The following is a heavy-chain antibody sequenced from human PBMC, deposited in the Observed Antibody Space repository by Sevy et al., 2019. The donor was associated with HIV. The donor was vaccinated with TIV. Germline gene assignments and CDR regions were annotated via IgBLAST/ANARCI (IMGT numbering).Heavy chain of an antibody. CDR1: GGSISSYY. J-gene: IGHJ6*02. Sequence: SETLSLTCTVSGGSISSYYWSWIRQPPGKGLEWIGYIYYTGSTNDNPSLRSRVTMSVDTSKNQLSLKLSAVTAADTAVYYCARGTWVTTGSFYYYNMDVWGQGTSVTVSS. V-gene: IGHV4-59*01. D-gene: IGHD4-17*01. CDR2: IYYTGST. CDR3: ARGTWVTTGSFYYYNMDV.